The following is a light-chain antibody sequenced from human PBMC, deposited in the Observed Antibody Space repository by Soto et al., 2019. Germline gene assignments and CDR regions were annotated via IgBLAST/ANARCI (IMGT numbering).Light chain of an antibody. CDR2: EVS. V-gene: IGLV2-14*02. CDR3: SSYTSSSTLVV. Sequence: YALTEPTSVSGYTGQSLTISYTGTSSVVGSYNLVSWYQHHPGKAPKLMIYEVSNRPSGVSNRFSGSKSGNTASLTISGLQAEDEADYYCSSYTSSSTLVVFGGGTK. CDR1: SSVVGSYNL. J-gene: IGLJ2*01.